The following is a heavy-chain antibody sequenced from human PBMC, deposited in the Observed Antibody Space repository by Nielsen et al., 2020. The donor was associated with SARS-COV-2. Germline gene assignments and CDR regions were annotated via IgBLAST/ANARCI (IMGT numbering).Heavy chain of an antibody. Sequence: ASVKVSCKASGYTFTSYAMHWVRQAPGQRLEWMGWINAGNGNTKYSQKFQGRITITRDTSASTVYMDLSSLRSEDTAVYYCARCGFTNFHYYYGMDVWGQGTAVSVSS. J-gene: IGHJ6*02. V-gene: IGHV1-3*01. CDR3: ARCGFTNFHYYYGMDV. CDR2: INAGNGNT. D-gene: IGHD5-12*01. CDR1: GYTFTSYA.